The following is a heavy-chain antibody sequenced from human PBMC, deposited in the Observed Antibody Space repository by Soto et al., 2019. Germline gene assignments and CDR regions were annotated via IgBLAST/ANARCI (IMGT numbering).Heavy chain of an antibody. CDR3: ARGRYGYVTPRDFDS. V-gene: IGHV3-11*06. D-gene: IGHD5-18*01. Sequence: QVQLVESGGGLVKPGGSLRLSCAASEFTFSDYNMCWIRQAPGTGLEWVSYITNDGSSTKYADTVKGRFTISRDNAKNSLYLQMNSLSAEDTAVYYCARGRYGYVTPRDFDSWGQGTLVTVSS. CDR2: ITNDGSST. J-gene: IGHJ4*02. CDR1: EFTFSDYN.